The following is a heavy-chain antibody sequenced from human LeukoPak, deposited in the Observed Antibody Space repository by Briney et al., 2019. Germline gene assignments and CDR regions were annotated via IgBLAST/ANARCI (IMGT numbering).Heavy chain of an antibody. D-gene: IGHD6-6*01. J-gene: IGHJ6*03. CDR1: GGSISSGSYY. Sequence: SETLSLTCTVSGGSISSGSYYWSWIRQPAGKGLEWIGRIYTSGSTNYNPSLKSRVTISVDTSKNRFSLKLSSVTAADTAVYYCARDGIVRYSSSSGLSYYYMDVWGKGTTVTVSS. V-gene: IGHV4-61*02. CDR2: IYTSGST. CDR3: ARDGIVRYSSSSGLSYYYMDV.